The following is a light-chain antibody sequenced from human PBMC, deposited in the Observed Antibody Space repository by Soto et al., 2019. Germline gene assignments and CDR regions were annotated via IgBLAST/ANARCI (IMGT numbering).Light chain of an antibody. J-gene: IGLJ1*01. CDR2: EVF. CDR3: SSYAGRETGV. Sequence: QSALTQPPSASGSPGQSVTISCTGTSNDIGAYNYVSWYQQHPGKAPKLLIYEVFRRPSGVPDRFSGPRSGNTASLTVSGLQPEDEAAYYCSSYAGRETGVFGTGTKVTVL. CDR1: SNDIGAYNY. V-gene: IGLV2-8*01.